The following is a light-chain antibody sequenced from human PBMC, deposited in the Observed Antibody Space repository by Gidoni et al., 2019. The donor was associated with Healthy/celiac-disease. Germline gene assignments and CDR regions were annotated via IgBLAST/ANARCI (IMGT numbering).Light chain of an antibody. J-gene: IGKJ4*01. V-gene: IGKV3-11*01. Sequence: IVLPQSPAPLSLSPGERATLSCRASQSVSSYFAWYQQKPGQAPRLLIYDASNRATGIPARFSGSGSGTDFTLTISSLEPEDVAVYYCQQRSNWPPALTFGGGTKVEIK. CDR2: DAS. CDR1: QSVSSY. CDR3: QQRSNWPPALT.